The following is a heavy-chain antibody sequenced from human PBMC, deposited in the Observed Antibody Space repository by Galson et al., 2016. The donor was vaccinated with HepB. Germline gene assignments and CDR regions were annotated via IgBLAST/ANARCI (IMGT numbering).Heavy chain of an antibody. Sequence: SLRLSCAASGFTFSRYWMSWVRQAPGKGLEWLANIKQDGSEKYYVDSVRGRFTISRDNAKNTLYLQMNSLRAEDTAVYYCARDLWRGGRIDYWGQGTLVTVSS. D-gene: IGHD4-23*01. CDR3: ARDLWRGGRIDY. CDR2: IKQDGSEK. V-gene: IGHV3-7*01. CDR1: GFTFSRYW. J-gene: IGHJ4*02.